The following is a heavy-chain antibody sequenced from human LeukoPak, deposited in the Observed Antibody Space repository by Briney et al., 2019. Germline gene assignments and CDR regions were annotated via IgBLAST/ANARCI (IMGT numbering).Heavy chain of an antibody. CDR2: IYYSGST. CDR3: ARVWYGRNYFDY. J-gene: IGHJ4*02. V-gene: IGHV4-59*01. CDR1: GGSISSYY. Sequence: PSETLSLTCTVSGGSISSYYWSWIRQPPGKGLEWIGYIYYSGSTNYNPSLKSRVTISVDTSKKQFSLKLSSVTAADTAVYYCARVWYGRNYFDYWGQGTLVTVSS. D-gene: IGHD4-23*01.